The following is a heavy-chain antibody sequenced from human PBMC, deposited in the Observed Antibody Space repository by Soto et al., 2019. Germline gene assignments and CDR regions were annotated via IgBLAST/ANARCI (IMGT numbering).Heavy chain of an antibody. CDR3: ARHHPRTLAALEIPFDF. J-gene: IGHJ4*02. V-gene: IGHV4-61*01. Sequence: SETLSLTCPFSGVSVSSGSYYWSWLRPPPGKGLEWIGLTFSRGSATYNPSLKSRVTISVDTSKNQLSLKLTSVTAADTAVYFCARHHPRTLAALEIPFDFWGKGTLVTVS. CDR1: GVSVSSGSYY. CDR2: TFSRGSA. D-gene: IGHD6-25*01.